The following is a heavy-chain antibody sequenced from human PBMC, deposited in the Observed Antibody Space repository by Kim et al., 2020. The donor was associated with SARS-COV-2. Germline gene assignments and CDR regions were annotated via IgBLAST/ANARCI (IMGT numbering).Heavy chain of an antibody. CDR3: ARGPADSSSWYRGLGYFDY. Sequence: GRFTISRDNSKNTLYLQMNSLRAEDTAVYYCARGPADSSSWYRGLGYFDYWGQGTLVTVSS. V-gene: IGHV3-30*07. J-gene: IGHJ4*02. D-gene: IGHD6-13*01.